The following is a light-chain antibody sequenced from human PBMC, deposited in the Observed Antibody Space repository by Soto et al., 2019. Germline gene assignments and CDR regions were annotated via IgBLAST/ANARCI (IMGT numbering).Light chain of an antibody. J-gene: IGLJ1*01. CDR1: SSDVGGYNY. CDR2: EDS. V-gene: IGLV2-8*01. Sequence: QSVLTQPPSASGSPGQSVTISCTGTSSDVGGYNYVSWYQQHPGKAPKLMIYEDSKRPSGVPDRFSGSKSGNTASLTVSGLQAEDEADYYCSSYAGSNYVFGTGTKVTVL. CDR3: SSYAGSNYV.